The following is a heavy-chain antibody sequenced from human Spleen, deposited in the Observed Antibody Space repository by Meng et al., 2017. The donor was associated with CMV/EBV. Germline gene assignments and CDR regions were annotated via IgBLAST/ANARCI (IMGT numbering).Heavy chain of an antibody. D-gene: IGHD1-26*01. CDR2: IYRSGTT. CDR1: GFTFSSYS. J-gene: IGHJ4*02. CDR3: ARDTGNYFDY. Sequence: ESLKISCAASGFTFSSYSMNWVRQAPGKGLEWIGEIYRSGTTNYNPSLKSRVTISVDKSKNHSSLNLRSVTAADTALYYCARDTGNYFDYWGQGTLVTVSS. V-gene: IGHV4-34*01.